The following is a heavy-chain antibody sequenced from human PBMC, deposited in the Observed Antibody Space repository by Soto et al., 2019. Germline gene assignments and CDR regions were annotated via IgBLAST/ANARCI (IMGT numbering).Heavy chain of an antibody. CDR1: GGSISSRGYY. CDR2: IYYSGST. CDR3: APSNWSDP. J-gene: IGHJ5*02. Sequence: QLQLQESGPGLVKPSETLSLTCTVSGGSISSRGYYWGWIRQPPGKGLEWIGTIYYSGSTNYNPSLKTRVTIPVDTSKNQFPLKLGSVTAADTAVYYCAPSNWSDPWGQGTLVTVSS. V-gene: IGHV4-39*01.